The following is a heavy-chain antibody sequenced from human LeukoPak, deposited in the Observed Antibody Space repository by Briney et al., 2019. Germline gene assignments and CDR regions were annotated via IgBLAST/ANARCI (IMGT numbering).Heavy chain of an antibody. CDR2: IRYDGSNK. J-gene: IGHJ4*02. CDR1: GFTFSSYG. CDR3: AKERIAVAGLPLDY. V-gene: IGHV3-30*02. D-gene: IGHD6-19*01. Sequence: GGSLRLSCAASGFTFSSYGMHWVRQAPGKGLEWVAFIRYDGSNKYYADSLKGRFTISRDNSKNTLYLQMNSLRAEDTAVYYCAKERIAVAGLPLDYWGQGTLVTVSS.